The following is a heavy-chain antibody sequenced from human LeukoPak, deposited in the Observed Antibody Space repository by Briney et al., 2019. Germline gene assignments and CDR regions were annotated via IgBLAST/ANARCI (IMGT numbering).Heavy chain of an antibody. CDR3: AREVKRIGMDV. J-gene: IGHJ6*02. CDR2: INPSGGST. CDR1: GYTFTSYY. Sequence: GASVKVSCKASGYTFTSYYMHWVRQAPGQGLEWMGIINPSGGSTSYAQKFQGRATMTRDTSTSTVYMELSSLRSEDTAVYYCAREVKRIGMDVWGQGTTVTVSS. D-gene: IGHD2-15*01. V-gene: IGHV1-46*01.